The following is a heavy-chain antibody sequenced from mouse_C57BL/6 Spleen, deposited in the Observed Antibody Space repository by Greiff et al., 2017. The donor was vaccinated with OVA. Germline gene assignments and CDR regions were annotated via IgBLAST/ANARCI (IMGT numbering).Heavy chain of an antibody. CDR1: GYTFTSYW. J-gene: IGHJ2*01. CDR2: IDPSDSYT. Sequence: QVQLQQPGAELVMPGASVKLSCKASGYTFTSYWMHWVKQRPGQGLEWIGEIDPSDSYTNYNQKFKGKSTLTVDKSSSTAYMQLSILTSEDSAVYYCARGGWDGVDYWGQGTTLTVSS. D-gene: IGHD4-1*01. V-gene: IGHV1-69*01. CDR3: ARGGWDGVDY.